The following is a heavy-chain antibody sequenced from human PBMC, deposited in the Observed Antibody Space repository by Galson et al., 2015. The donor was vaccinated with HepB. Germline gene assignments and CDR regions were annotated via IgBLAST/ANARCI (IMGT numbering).Heavy chain of an antibody. J-gene: IGHJ4*02. Sequence: SLRLSCAASGFTFSSYAMHWVRQAPGKGLEWVAVIPYDGSNKYYADSVKGRFTISRDNSKNTLYLQMNSLRAEDTAVYYCAGPFRYFDYWGQGTLVTVSS. V-gene: IGHV3-30-3*01. CDR2: IPYDGSNK. CDR3: AGPFRYFDY. D-gene: IGHD3-10*01. CDR1: GFTFSSYA.